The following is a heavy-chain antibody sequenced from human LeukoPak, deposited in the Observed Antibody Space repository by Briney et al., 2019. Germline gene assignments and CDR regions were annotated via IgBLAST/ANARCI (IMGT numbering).Heavy chain of an antibody. J-gene: IGHJ3*02. V-gene: IGHV1-2*02. CDR3: AREVSRKLLYGAFDI. CDR1: GYTFTGYY. D-gene: IGHD3-10*01. Sequence: ASVKVSCKASGYTFTGYYMHWVRQAPGQGLEWMGWINPNSGGTNYAQKFQGRVTMTRDTSISTAYMELSRLRSDDTAVYYCAREVSRKLLYGAFDIWGQGTMVTVSS. CDR2: INPNSGGT.